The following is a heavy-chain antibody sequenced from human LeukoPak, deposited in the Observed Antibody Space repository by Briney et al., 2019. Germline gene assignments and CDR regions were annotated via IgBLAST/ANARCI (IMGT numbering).Heavy chain of an antibody. J-gene: IGHJ4*02. D-gene: IGHD5-24*01. Sequence: SETLSLTCSVSGGSISSGDYYWSWIRQHPGKGLEWIGYIYYSGRTYYNPSLKSRTTISVDTSTNQFSLKLSSVSAADTAVYYCARDGDGYTKLDYWGQGTLVTVSS. V-gene: IGHV4-31*03. CDR1: GGSISSGDYY. CDR3: ARDGDGYTKLDY. CDR2: IYYSGRT.